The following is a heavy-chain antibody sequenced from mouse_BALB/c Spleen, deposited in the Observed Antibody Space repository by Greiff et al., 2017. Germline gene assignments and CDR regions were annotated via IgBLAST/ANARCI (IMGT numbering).Heavy chain of an antibody. Sequence: DVMLVESGGGLVKPGGSLKLSCAASGFTFSSYAMSWVRQTPEKRLEWVASISSGGSTYYPDSVKGRFTISRDNARNILYLQMSSLRSEDTAMYYCARGGTTVVARDYAMDYWGQGTSVTVSS. CDR2: ISSGGST. CDR3: ARGGTTVVARDYAMDY. V-gene: IGHV5-6-5*01. D-gene: IGHD1-1*01. J-gene: IGHJ4*01. CDR1: GFTFSSYA.